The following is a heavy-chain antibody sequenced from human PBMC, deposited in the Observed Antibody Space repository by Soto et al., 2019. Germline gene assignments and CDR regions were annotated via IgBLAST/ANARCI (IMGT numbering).Heavy chain of an antibody. CDR2: VRSDGDTT. Sequence: EVQVLESGGGLVQPGGSLRLSCAASGFTFSRYGMNWVRQAPGKGLEWVSGVRSDGDTTYNADSVKGRFTVSRDNFKNTVDLQMNSLRVEDTAVCYCAKGKGVGATPDGANCWGQGTLVTVSS. D-gene: IGHD1-26*01. CDR1: GFTFSRYG. CDR3: AKGKGVGATPDGANC. J-gene: IGHJ4*02. V-gene: IGHV3-23*01.